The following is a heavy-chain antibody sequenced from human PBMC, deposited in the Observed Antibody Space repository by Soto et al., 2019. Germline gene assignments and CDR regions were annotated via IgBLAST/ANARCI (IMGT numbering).Heavy chain of an antibody. Sequence: KTSGTLDLTSTFSGGSISSSGYYWSWIRQPPGKGLEWIGEINHSGSTNYNPSLKSRVTISVDTSKNQFSLKLSSVTAADTAVYYCARVPPKSSSWYYYGMDVWGQGTTVTVSS. J-gene: IGHJ6*02. CDR3: ARVPPKSSSWYYYGMDV. V-gene: IGHV4-39*07. D-gene: IGHD6-13*01. CDR1: GGSISSSGYY. CDR2: INHSGST.